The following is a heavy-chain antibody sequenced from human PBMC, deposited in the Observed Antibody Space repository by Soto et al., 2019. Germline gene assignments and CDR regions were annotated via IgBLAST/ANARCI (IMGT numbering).Heavy chain of an antibody. V-gene: IGHV3-30*03. CDR2: ISYDGSNK. Sequence: GGSLRLSCAASGFTFSSYGMHWVRQAPGKGLEWVAVISYDGSNKYYADSVKDRFTISRDNSKNTLYLQMNSLRAEDTAVYYCAAYSNPKPIYYYYYYMDVWGKGTTVTVSS. CDR3: AAYSNPKPIYYYYYYMDV. CDR1: GFTFSSYG. D-gene: IGHD4-4*01. J-gene: IGHJ6*03.